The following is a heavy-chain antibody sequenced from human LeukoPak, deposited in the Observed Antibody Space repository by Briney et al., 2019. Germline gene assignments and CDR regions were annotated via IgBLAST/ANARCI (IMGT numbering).Heavy chain of an antibody. Sequence: PSETLSLTCAVYGVSFSGYYWSWIRQPPGKGLEWIGEINHSGSTNYNPSLKSRVTISVDTSKNQFSLKLSSVTAADTAVYYCASRGHYYGSGSYVDYWGQGTLVTVSS. CDR1: GVSFSGYY. CDR3: ASRGHYYGSGSYVDY. J-gene: IGHJ4*02. V-gene: IGHV4-34*01. CDR2: INHSGST. D-gene: IGHD3-10*01.